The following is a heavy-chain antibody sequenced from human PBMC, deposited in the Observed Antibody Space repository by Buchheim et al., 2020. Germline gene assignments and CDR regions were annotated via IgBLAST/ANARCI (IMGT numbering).Heavy chain of an antibody. CDR3: ARLARGRLPNYYYYGMDV. V-gene: IGHV4-39*01. CDR2: IYYSGST. CDR1: GGSISSSSYY. D-gene: IGHD1-26*01. J-gene: IGHJ6*02. Sequence: QLQLQESGPGLVKPSETLSLTCTVSGGSISSSSYYWGWIRQPPGKGLEWIGSIYYSGSTYYNPSLKSRVTISVDPSKNQFSLKLSSVTAADTAVYYCARLARGRLPNYYYYGMDVWGQGTT.